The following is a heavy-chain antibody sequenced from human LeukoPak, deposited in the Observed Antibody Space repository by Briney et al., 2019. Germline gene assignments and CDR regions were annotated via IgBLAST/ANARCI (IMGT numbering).Heavy chain of an antibody. Sequence: GGSLRLSCSASGFTFTTDGMNWVRQAPGKGLEGVSGIGGSGVRRYYADSVKGRFTISKDNSRNTVHLQMKSLRTDDTALYYCARGSQHNILTGFIVGAMDDFDYWGQGTLVTVSS. CDR1: GFTFTTDG. J-gene: IGHJ4*02. CDR3: ARGSQHNILTGFIVGAMDDFDY. D-gene: IGHD3-9*01. V-gene: IGHV3-23*01. CDR2: IGGSGVRR.